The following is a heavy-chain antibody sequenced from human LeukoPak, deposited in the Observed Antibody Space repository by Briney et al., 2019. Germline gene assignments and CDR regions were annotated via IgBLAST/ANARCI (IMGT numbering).Heavy chain of an antibody. CDR3: AKGSSGYYLS. J-gene: IGHJ5*02. D-gene: IGHD3-22*01. CDR2: ISGSGGST. CDR1: GFTFSSYA. V-gene: IGHV3-23*01. Sequence: PGGSLRLSCAASGFTFSSYAMSWVRQAPGKGLEWVSAISGSGGSTYYADSVKGRFTISSDNSNNTLYLQMNILTADAAGLYYSAKGSSGYYLSWGQGTLVTVSS.